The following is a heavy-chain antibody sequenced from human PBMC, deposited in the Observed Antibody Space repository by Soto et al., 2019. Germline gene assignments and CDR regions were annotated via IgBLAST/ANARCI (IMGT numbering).Heavy chain of an antibody. CDR2: ISSDGSNK. J-gene: IGHJ4*02. V-gene: IGHV3-30*18. D-gene: IGHD1-26*01. CDR1: GFTFSTYG. CDR3: AKAKYSGSSYFDY. Sequence: QVQLVESAGGVVQPGRSLRLSCATSGFTFSTYGMHWVRQAPGKGLEWVAVISSDGSNKYQADSVKGRFTISRDNSKNTLYLQMNSLRAEDTAVYYCAKAKYSGSSYFDYWGQGTLVTVSS.